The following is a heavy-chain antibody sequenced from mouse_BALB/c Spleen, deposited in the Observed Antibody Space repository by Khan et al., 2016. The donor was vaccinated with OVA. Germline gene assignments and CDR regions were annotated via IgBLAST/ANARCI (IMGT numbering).Heavy chain of an antibody. D-gene: IGHD1-1*02. V-gene: IGHV3-2*02. CDR1: GYSITTNYA. Sequence: VQLHESGPGLVKPSQSLSLTCTVTGYSITTNYAWDWIRQFPGNKLEWMGYISYSGSTSYNQSLKSRISITRDTSKNQFFLQLNSVTTEDTATFYGAIYNCYGYAVDYWGQGTSVTVSS. J-gene: IGHJ4*01. CDR3: AIYNCYGYAVDY. CDR2: ISYSGST.